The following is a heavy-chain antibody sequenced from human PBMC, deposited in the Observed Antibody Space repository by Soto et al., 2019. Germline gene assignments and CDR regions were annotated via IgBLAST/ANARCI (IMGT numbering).Heavy chain of an antibody. CDR2: IYYSGST. V-gene: IGHV4-31*03. D-gene: IGHD3-3*01. CDR1: GGSISSGGYY. CDR3: ARSLFWSGYSYYYYYGMDV. J-gene: IGHJ6*02. Sequence: PSETLSLTCTVSGGSISSGGYYWSWIRQHPGKGLEWIGYIYYSGSTYYNPSLKSRVTISVDTSKNQFSLKLSSVTAADTALYYCARSLFWSGYSYYYYYGMDVWGQGTTVT.